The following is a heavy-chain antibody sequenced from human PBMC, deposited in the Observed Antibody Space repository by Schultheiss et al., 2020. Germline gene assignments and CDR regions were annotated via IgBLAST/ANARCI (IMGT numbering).Heavy chain of an antibody. V-gene: IGHV4-59*01. CDR2: IYYSGST. CDR3: ARAQAYCGGDCYQH. Sequence: SATLSLTCAVYGGSFSGYYWSWIRQPPGKGLEWIGYIYYSGSTNYNPSLKSRVTISVDTSKNQFSLKLSSVTAADTAVYYCARAQAYCGGDCYQHWGQGTLVTVS. CDR1: GGSFSGYY. D-gene: IGHD2-21*01. J-gene: IGHJ1*01.